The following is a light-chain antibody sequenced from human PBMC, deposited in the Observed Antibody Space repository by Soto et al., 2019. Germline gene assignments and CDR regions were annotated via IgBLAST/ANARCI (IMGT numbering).Light chain of an antibody. CDR2: GAS. Sequence: EIVMTQSPATLSVSPGERATFSCRASQSVSSNLAWYQQKPGQAPRLLIYGASTRATGIPARFSGSGSWTEFTLTISSLQSEDFAVYYCQQYNNWPGTFGQGTKVDIK. CDR3: QQYNNWPGT. CDR1: QSVSSN. J-gene: IGKJ1*01. V-gene: IGKV3-15*01.